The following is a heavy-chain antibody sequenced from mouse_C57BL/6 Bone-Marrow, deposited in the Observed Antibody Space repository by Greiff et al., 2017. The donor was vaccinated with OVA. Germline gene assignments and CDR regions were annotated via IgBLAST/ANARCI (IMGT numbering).Heavy chain of an antibody. D-gene: IGHD4-1*01. Sequence: EVKLMESGGGLVQPGGSLSLSCAASGFTFTDYYMSWVRQPPGQALEWLGFIRNKANGYTTEYSASVKGRFTISRDNSQSILYLQMNALRAEARATYYGARDINCWWYFDVWGTGTTVTVSS. CDR2: IRNKANGYTT. CDR3: ARDINCWWYFDV. V-gene: IGHV7-3*01. J-gene: IGHJ1*03. CDR1: GFTFTDYY.